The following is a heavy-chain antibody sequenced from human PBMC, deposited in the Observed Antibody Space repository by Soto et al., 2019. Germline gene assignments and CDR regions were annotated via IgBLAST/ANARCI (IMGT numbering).Heavy chain of an antibody. CDR3: AKEGYCSGGSCYFSYYYYYYGMDV. D-gene: IGHD2-15*01. Sequence: QVQLVESGGGVVQPGRSLRLSCAASGFTFSSYDMHWVRQAPGKGLEWVAVISYDGSNKYYADSVKGRFTISRDNSKNTLYLQMNSLRAEDTAVYYCAKEGYCSGGSCYFSYYYYYYGMDVWGQGTTVTVSS. CDR2: ISYDGSNK. V-gene: IGHV3-30*18. CDR1: GFTFSSYD. J-gene: IGHJ6*02.